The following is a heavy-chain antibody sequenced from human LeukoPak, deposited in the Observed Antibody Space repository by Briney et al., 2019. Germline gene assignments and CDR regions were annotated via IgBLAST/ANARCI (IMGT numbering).Heavy chain of an antibody. CDR1: GYSFTSYW. Sequence: GESLRISCKGSGYSFTSYWIGWVRQMPGKGLEWMGIIYPGDSDTRYSPSFRGQVTISADKSISTAYLQWSSLKASDTAMYYCARRSFSSGWYFDYWGQGTLVTVS. CDR2: IYPGDSDT. CDR3: ARRSFSSGWYFDY. J-gene: IGHJ4*02. D-gene: IGHD6-19*01. V-gene: IGHV5-51*01.